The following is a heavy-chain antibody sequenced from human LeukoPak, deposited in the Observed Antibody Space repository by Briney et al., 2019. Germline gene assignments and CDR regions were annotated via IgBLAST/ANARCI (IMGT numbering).Heavy chain of an antibody. CDR1: GGSISSYY. J-gene: IGHJ6*02. Sequence: SETLSLTCTVSGGSISSYYWSWIRQPAGKGLEWIGRIYTSGSTNYNPSLKSRVTMSVDTSKNQFSLKLSSVTAADTAVYYCARGVLAAGMEYYYGMDVWGQGTTVTVSS. CDR2: IYTSGST. CDR3: ARGVLAAGMEYYYGMDV. D-gene: IGHD6-13*01. V-gene: IGHV4-4*07.